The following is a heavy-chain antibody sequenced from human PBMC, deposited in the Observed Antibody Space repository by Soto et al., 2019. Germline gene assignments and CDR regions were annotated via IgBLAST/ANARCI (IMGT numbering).Heavy chain of an antibody. V-gene: IGHV1-18*04. CDR3: ARLWQGYDILTGYYPDGFDI. CDR2: ISVHNGNT. Sequence: VQLVQSGAEVREPGASVKVSCKASGYTFTSYGVSWVRQAPGQGLEWMGWISVHNGNTDYAQRLQGRVTMTTDTSTSTAYMELRSLRSDDTAVYYCARLWQGYDILTGYYPDGFDIWGQGTMVTVSS. CDR1: GYTFTSYG. J-gene: IGHJ3*02. D-gene: IGHD3-9*01.